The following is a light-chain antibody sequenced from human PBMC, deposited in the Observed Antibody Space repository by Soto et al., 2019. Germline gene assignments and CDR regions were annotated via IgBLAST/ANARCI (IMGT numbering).Light chain of an antibody. CDR1: QSLSGW. CDR3: QQYHSYPLT. V-gene: IGKV1-5*03. Sequence: DIQMTQSPSTLSASVGDSVTITCRASQSLSGWLTWYQQKPGKAPKLLIYQASSLKSGVPSRFSGSGSGIEFTLTISSLQPDDFATYYCQQYHSYPLTFGGGTKVEIK. CDR2: QAS. J-gene: IGKJ4*01.